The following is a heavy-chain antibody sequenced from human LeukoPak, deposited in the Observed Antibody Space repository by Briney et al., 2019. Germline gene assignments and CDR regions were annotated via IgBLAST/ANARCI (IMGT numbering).Heavy chain of an antibody. V-gene: IGHV4-59*01. CDR2: IYYSGST. Sequence: SETLSLTCTVSGGSISSYYWSWIRQPPGKGLEWIGYIYYSGSTNYNPSLKSRVTMSINTSKNQFSLRLSSVTAADTAVYYCARGSDFGDYWGQGTLVTVSS. D-gene: IGHD4-17*01. CDR3: ARGSDFGDY. CDR1: GGSISSYY. J-gene: IGHJ4*02.